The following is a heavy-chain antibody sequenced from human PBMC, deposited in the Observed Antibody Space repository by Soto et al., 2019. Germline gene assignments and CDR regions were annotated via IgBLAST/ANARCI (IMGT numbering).Heavy chain of an antibody. CDR1: GCTFSSYA. D-gene: IGHD2-21*02. CDR2: IIPIFGTA. Sequence: SSVKVSCTASGCTFSSYAISWVRQAPGEGLEWMGGIIPIFGTANYAQKFQGRVTITADESKNTVSLQMNSLRFEDTALYYCAKCDCGGDWGVYHYDHWGQGSQPPVSS. J-gene: IGHJ5*02. V-gene: IGHV1-69*13. CDR3: AKCDCGGDWGVYHYDH.